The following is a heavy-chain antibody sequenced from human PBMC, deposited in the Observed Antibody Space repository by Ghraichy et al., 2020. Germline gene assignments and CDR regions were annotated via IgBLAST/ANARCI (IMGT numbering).Heavy chain of an antibody. CDR2: IRSSSDST. V-gene: IGHV3-48*02. CDR3: ARDPGYALYGMDV. D-gene: IGHD2-2*03. J-gene: IGHJ6*02. Sequence: LSLTCAASGFTFSSYSMDWVRKAPGKGLEWISYIRSSSDSTYYADSVKGRFTISRDNVKNSLYLQMNSLRDEDTAVYYCARDPGYALYGMDVWGQGTTVTVSS. CDR1: GFTFSSYS.